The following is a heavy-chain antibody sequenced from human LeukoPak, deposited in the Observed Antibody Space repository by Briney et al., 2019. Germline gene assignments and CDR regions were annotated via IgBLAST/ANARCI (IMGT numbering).Heavy chain of an antibody. J-gene: IGHJ5*02. CDR3: ARGRWEVRFDP. Sequence: SETLSLTCAVYGGSSSGYYWSWVRQPPGKGLEWIGEISHIGSTNYNPSLESRVTISVDTSKNQFSLKLSSVTAADTAVYYCARGRWEVRFDPWGQGTLVTVSS. CDR1: GGSSSGYY. CDR2: ISHIGST. V-gene: IGHV4-34*01. D-gene: IGHD1-26*01.